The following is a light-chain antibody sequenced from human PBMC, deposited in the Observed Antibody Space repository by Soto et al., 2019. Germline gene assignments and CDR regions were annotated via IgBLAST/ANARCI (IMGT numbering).Light chain of an antibody. V-gene: IGKV3-20*01. CDR2: GAS. Sequence: EIVLTQSPGTLSLSPGDRATLSCRASQSVNSNYLAWYQRKPGQAPRLLIYGASNRATDIPYRFSASGSGTDFTLTITRLEAEDFAVYYCQQYDSTPPTFDQGTKVKVK. CDR1: QSVNSNY. CDR3: QQYDSTPPT. J-gene: IGKJ1*01.